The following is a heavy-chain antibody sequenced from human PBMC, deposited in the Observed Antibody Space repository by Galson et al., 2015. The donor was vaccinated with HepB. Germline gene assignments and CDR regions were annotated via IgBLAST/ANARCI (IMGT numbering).Heavy chain of an antibody. CDR2: ISAYNGNT. J-gene: IGHJ4*02. V-gene: IGHV1-18*04. D-gene: IGHD6-13*01. CDR1: GYTFTSYG. CDR3: ARDELEAAGHNPPVLDY. Sequence: SVKVSCKASGYTFTSYGISWVRQAPGQGLEWMGWISAYNGNTNYAQKLQGRVTMTTDTSTSTAYMELRSLRSDDTAVYYCARDELEAAGHNPPVLDYWGQGTLVTVSS.